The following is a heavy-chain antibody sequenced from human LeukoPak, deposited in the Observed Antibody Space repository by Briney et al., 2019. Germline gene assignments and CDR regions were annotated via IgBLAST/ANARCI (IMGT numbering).Heavy chain of an antibody. CDR1: GGSISSSSYY. J-gene: IGHJ4*02. V-gene: IGHV4-39*02. D-gene: IGHD6-13*01. CDR2: IYYSGST. Sequence: SETLSLTCTVSGGSISSSSYYWGWIRQPPGKGLEGIGSIYYSGSTYYNPSLESRVTISVDTSKNQSSMKLSSVTAADTAVYYCARELISRYSSSWYYFDYWGQGTLVTVSS. CDR3: ARELISRYSSSWYYFDY.